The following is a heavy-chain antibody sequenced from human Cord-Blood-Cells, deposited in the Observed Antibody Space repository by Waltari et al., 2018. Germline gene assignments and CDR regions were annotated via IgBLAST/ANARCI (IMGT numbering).Heavy chain of an antibody. Sequence: EVQLVESGGGLVKPGGSLRLSWAATGFTFISFSMNWVLQAPGKGLEWVSSISSSSSYIYYADSVKGRFTISRDNAKNSLYLQMNSLRAEDTAVYYCARMLQGGDAFDIWGQGTMVTVSS. CDR2: ISSSSSYI. J-gene: IGHJ3*02. CDR3: ARMLQGGDAFDI. D-gene: IGHD2-15*01. CDR1: GFTFISFS. V-gene: IGHV3-21*01.